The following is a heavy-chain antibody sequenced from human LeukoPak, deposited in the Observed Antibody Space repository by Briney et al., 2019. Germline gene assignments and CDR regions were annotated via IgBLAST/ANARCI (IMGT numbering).Heavy chain of an antibody. CDR1: GFTFNSYA. V-gene: IGHV3-23*01. Sequence: GGSLRLSCAASGFTFNSYAVSSVRQAPGKGLECVSLISTGGGSTYYADSVKGRFTISRDNSKNILYLQMNTLRAEDTAVYYCAKGLLYSGSYYGDNFDFWGQGTLVTVSS. CDR2: ISTGGGST. CDR3: AKGLLYSGSYYGDNFDF. D-gene: IGHD1-26*01. J-gene: IGHJ4*02.